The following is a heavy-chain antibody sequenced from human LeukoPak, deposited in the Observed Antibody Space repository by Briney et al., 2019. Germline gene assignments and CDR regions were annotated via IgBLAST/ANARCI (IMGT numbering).Heavy chain of an antibody. CDR3: AKDPMGSGYFDPFHI. Sequence: GGSLSLSCAVSGFTFSSYGMHWVRQSPGKGLVWVAVISYDGTNKYYADSVKGRFTISRDNSKNTLYLQMNSLRAEDTAVYYCAKDPMGSGYFDPFHIWGQGTMVTVSS. V-gene: IGHV3-30*18. CDR1: GFTFSSYG. D-gene: IGHD3-9*01. J-gene: IGHJ3*02. CDR2: ISYDGTNK.